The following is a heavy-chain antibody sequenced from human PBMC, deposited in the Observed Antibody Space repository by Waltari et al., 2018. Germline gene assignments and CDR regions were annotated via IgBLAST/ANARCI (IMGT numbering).Heavy chain of an antibody. CDR3: ARKGGRGYPYGPFYYDH. J-gene: IGHJ4*02. V-gene: IGHV3-74*01. CDR1: GFTFGDHW. CDR2: INIDGGYI. Sequence: EVQLVESGGGLVQPGGSLRLSCAASGFTFGDHWMHWVRQPPGKGLEWVSRINIDGGYISYTDSVKGRFTISRDNAKNTLFLQLNSLRAEDTAVYYCARKGGRGYPYGPFYYDHWGQGTLVTVSP. D-gene: IGHD5-18*01.